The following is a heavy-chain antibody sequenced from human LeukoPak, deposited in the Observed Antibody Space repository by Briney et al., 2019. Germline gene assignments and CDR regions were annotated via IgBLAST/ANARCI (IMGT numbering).Heavy chain of an antibody. D-gene: IGHD1-14*01. CDR1: GFTFSGYA. CDR2: ITGSGDYT. Sequence: GGSLRLSCAASGFTFSGYAMTWVRQAPGKGLEWVSSITGSGDYTYYIDSVKGRFTISRDNANNLLYLQMNSLRGEDTAVYYCTRDRSRAEDDWGQGTLVTVSS. V-gene: IGHV3-23*01. CDR3: TRDRSRAEDD. J-gene: IGHJ4*02.